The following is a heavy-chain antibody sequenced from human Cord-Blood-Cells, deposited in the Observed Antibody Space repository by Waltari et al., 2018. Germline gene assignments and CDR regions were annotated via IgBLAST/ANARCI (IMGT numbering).Heavy chain of an antibody. CDR2: IYHSGST. Sequence: QVQLQESGPGLVKPSETLSLTCAVSGYSISSGYYWGWIRQPPGKGLEWIGSIYHSGSTYYNPSLKRRVTISVDTAKNQFSLKLSSVTAADTAVYYCARDFRDSSSSGGFDYWGQGTLVTVSS. J-gene: IGHJ4*02. V-gene: IGHV4-38-2*02. CDR1: GYSISSGYY. D-gene: IGHD6-6*01. CDR3: ARDFRDSSSSGGFDY.